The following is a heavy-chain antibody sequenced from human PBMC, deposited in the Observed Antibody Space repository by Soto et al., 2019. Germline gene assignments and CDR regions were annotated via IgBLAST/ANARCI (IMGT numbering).Heavy chain of an antibody. Sequence: QVQLVESGGGVVQPGRSLRLSCAASGFTFSSYAMHWVRQAPGKGLEWVAVISYDGSNKYYADSVKGRFTISRDNSKNTLYLQMNSLRAEDTAVYYCARSRRDAFDIWGQGTMVTVSS. CDR2: ISYDGSNK. CDR3: ARSRRDAFDI. V-gene: IGHV3-30-3*01. CDR1: GFTFSSYA. J-gene: IGHJ3*02.